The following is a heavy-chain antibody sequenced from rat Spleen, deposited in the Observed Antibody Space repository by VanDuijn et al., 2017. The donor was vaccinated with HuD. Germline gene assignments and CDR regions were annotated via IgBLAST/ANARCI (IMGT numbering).Heavy chain of an antibody. V-gene: IGHV3-1*01. D-gene: IGHD1-10*01. Sequence: EVQLQESGPGLVKPSQSLSLTCSVTGYSITSNYWGWIRKLPGDKMEWVGHISYSGSITYNPSLKSRISITRDTSKNQFFLQLNSVTTEDTATYYCARHNVTTGDYFDYWGQGVMVTVSS. CDR3: ARHNVTTGDYFDY. J-gene: IGHJ2*01. CDR1: GYSITSNY. CDR2: ISYSGSI.